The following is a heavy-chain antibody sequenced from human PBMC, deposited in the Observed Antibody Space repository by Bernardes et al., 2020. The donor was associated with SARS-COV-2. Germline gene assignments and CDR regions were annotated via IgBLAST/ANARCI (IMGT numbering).Heavy chain of an antibody. V-gene: IGHV3-74*01. CDR2: VNPDGSTT. D-gene: IGHD1-1*01. CDR1: GFTFSTYW. Sequence: GGSLRLSCTGSGFTFSTYWMNWGRQAPGKGLVWVSRVNPDGSTTDYADSVRGRFTISRDNAENTVYLQMNSLRVDDTARYYCATGGNSRTAPGLDVWGQGNAVTVFS. J-gene: IGHJ6*02. CDR3: ATGGNSRTAPGLDV.